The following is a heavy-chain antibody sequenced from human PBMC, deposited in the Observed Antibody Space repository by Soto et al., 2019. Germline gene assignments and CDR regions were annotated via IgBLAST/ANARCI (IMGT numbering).Heavy chain of an antibody. D-gene: IGHD3-3*01. J-gene: IGHJ4*02. V-gene: IGHV3-23*01. CDR1: GFNFSSFA. Sequence: GGSLRLSCAASGFNFSSFAMSWVRQAPGKGLEWVSIISGSGGSTFYADSVKGRFTISRDNSKNTLYQQMNSLRAEDTAVYYCAKGIWSGYDYDYFDYWGQGTLVTVSS. CDR3: AKGIWSGYDYDYFDY. CDR2: ISGSGGST.